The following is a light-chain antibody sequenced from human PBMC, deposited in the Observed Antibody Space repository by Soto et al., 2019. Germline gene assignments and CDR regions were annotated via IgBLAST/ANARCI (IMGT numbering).Light chain of an antibody. Sequence: QSVLTQPASVSGSPGQSITISCAGSGGDVGHYDLLSWYQQIPGKAPKLIIFEVNRRPSGVSDRFSGFKSGNTASLTISGLQAEAEADFFSCSYAGNGAWVFGGGTKVTVL. CDR2: EVN. CDR1: GGDVGHYDL. V-gene: IGLV2-23*02. CDR3: CSYAGNGAWV. J-gene: IGLJ3*02.